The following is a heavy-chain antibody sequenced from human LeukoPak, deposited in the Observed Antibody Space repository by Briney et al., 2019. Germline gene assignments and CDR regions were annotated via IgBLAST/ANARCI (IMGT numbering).Heavy chain of an antibody. D-gene: IGHD4-17*01. CDR3: ARDLDYGVSSVP. CDR1: GYSISSGYY. V-gene: IGHV4-38-2*02. CDR2: IYHSGST. Sequence: PSETLSLTCAVSGYSISSGYYWGWIRPPPGKGLEWIGSIYHSGSTYYNPSLKSRVTISVDTSKNQFSLKLSSVTAADTAVYYCARDLDYGVSSVPWGQGTLVTVSS. J-gene: IGHJ5*02.